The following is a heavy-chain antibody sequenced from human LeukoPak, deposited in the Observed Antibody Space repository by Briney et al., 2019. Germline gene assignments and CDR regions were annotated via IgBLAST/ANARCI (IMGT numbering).Heavy chain of an antibody. J-gene: IGHJ4*02. Sequence: GGSLRLSCVVSGFTFSRDWMGWVHQAPGKGLEWVANINGDGSETYYVDSLRGRFTISRDNAKNSLYLQLNSLRAEDTAVYYCATHRGYSYGYFGDWGQGTLVTVSS. CDR1: GFTFSRDW. CDR2: INGDGSET. CDR3: ATHRGYSYGYFGD. D-gene: IGHD5-18*01. V-gene: IGHV3-7*02.